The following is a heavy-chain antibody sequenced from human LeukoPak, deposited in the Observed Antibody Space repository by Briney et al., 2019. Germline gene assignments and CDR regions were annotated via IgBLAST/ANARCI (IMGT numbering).Heavy chain of an antibody. CDR3: AKGGLVHRFDP. Sequence: AGGSLRLSCAASGFTFSSYAMHWVRQAPGKGLEWVAVISYDGSNKYYADSVKGRFTISRDNSKNTLYLQMNSLRADDTAVYYCAKGGLVHRFDPWGQGTLVTVSS. CDR2: ISYDGSNK. J-gene: IGHJ5*02. V-gene: IGHV3-30*04. CDR1: GFTFSSYA.